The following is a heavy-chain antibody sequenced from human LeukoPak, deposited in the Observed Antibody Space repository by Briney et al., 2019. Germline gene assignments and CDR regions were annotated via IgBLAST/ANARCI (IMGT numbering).Heavy chain of an antibody. V-gene: IGHV4-34*01. CDR3: ARAEFGELRD. D-gene: IGHD3-10*01. CDR1: GGSFSGYY. J-gene: IGHJ4*02. Sequence: TSETLSLTCAVYGGSFSGYYWSWIRQPPGKGLEWIGEINHSGSTNYNPSLKSRVTISVDTSKNQFSLKLSSVTAADTAVYYCARAEFGELRDWGQGTLITVSS. CDR2: INHSGST.